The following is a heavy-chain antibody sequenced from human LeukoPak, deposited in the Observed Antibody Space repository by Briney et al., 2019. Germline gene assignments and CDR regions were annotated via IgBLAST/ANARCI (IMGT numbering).Heavy chain of an antibody. CDR3: ARRDGYKYDY. CDR2: IYYSGST. V-gene: IGHV4-39*01. J-gene: IGHJ4*02. D-gene: IGHD5-24*01. CDR1: GFTFSSYA. Sequence: PGGSLRLSCAASGFTFSSYAMSWIRQPPGKGLEWIGSIYYSGSTYYNPSLKSRVTISVDTSKNQFSLKLSSVTAADTAVYYCARRDGYKYDYWGQGTLVTVSS.